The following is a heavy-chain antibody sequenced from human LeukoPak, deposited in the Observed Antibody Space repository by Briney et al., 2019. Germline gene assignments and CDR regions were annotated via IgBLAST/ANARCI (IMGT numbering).Heavy chain of an antibody. J-gene: IGHJ3*02. CDR3: ARPVQPFGFYAFDI. CDR2: IYYSGST. D-gene: IGHD3-10*01. CDR1: GGSISSYY. Sequence: SETLSLTCTVSGGSISSYYWSWIRQPPGKGLEWIGYIYYSGSTNYNPSLKSRVTISVDTSKNQFSLKLSSVTAADTAVYYCARPVQPFGFYAFDIWGQGTMVTVSS. V-gene: IGHV4-59*08.